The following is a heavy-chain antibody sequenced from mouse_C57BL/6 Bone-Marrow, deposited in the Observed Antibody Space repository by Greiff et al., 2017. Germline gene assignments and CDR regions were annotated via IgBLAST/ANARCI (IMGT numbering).Heavy chain of an antibody. CDR3: ARSAGSSYNWFAY. J-gene: IGHJ3*01. CDR1: GFTFSDYY. D-gene: IGHD1-1*01. CDR2: ISNGGGST. Sequence: DVMLVESGGGLVQPGGSLKLSCAASGFTFSDYYMYWVRQTPEKRLEWVAYISNGGGSTYYPDTVKGRFTISRDNAKNALYLQMSRLKSEDTAMYYCARSAGSSYNWFAYWGQGTLVTVSA. V-gene: IGHV5-12*01.